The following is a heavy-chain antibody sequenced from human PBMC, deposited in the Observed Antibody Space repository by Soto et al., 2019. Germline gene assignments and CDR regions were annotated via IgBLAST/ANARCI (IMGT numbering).Heavy chain of an antibody. D-gene: IGHD6-13*01. Sequence: ELQLVESGGGLVQPGRSLRLSCVASGFSFDDYAMHWVRRVPGKGLEWVSGISWNSGSIAYGDSVRGRFTISRDNGKKSLHLQMKSLRAEDTAFYYCAKDTGPSLYTSSWFDSWGRGSLVTVSS. CDR3: AKDTGPSLYTSSWFDS. CDR1: GFSFDDYA. CDR2: ISWNSGSI. J-gene: IGHJ5*01. V-gene: IGHV3-9*01.